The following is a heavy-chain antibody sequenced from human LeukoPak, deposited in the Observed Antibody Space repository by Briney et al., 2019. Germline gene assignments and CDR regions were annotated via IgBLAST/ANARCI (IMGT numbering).Heavy chain of an antibody. D-gene: IGHD6-19*01. CDR1: GFTFSTYW. CDR3: ARIGYSRGWYAFYFDC. CDR2: IKQDGSEK. Sequence: PGGSLRLSCAASGFTFSTYWMSWVRQAPGKGLEWVANIKQDGSEKYFVDSVKGRFTISRDNAKNSLYLQMNSLRAEDTAVYYCARIGYSRGWYAFYFDCWGQGTLVTVSS. J-gene: IGHJ4*02. V-gene: IGHV3-7*01.